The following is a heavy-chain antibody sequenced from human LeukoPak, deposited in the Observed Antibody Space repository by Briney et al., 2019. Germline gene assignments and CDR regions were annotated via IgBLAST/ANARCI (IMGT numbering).Heavy chain of an antibody. CDR3: ARVQVATIQYYFDY. J-gene: IGHJ4*02. D-gene: IGHD5-12*01. Sequence: GGSLRLSCEGSAFIFSGHWMNWVRQTPGKGLEWVASIKEDGSERQYVDSVKGRFSISRDNTKGSLFLQLNSLRAEDTAVYYCARVQVATIQYYFDYWGQGTLVTVSS. CDR1: AFIFSGHW. CDR2: IKEDGSER. V-gene: IGHV3-7*03.